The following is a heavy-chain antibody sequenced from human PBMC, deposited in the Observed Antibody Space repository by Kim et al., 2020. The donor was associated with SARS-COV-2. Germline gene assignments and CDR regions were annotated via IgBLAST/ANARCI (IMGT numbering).Heavy chain of an antibody. D-gene: IGHD1-1*01. J-gene: IGHJ4*02. V-gene: IGHV3-23*01. CDR3: AKAESDNWSFFDY. CDR1: GFTFSSYA. CDR2: VSGSGGSK. Sequence: GGSLRLSCAASGFTFSSYAMSWVRQAPGKGLEWVSVVSGSGGSKYHADSVKGRFAISRDNSKKTLYLQMNSLRAEDTALYYCAKAESDNWSFFDYWGQGTLVTVSS.